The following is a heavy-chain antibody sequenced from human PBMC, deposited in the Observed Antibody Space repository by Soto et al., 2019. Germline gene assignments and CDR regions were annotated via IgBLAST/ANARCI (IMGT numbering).Heavy chain of an antibody. CDR2: IIPIFGTA. D-gene: IGHD6-13*01. J-gene: IGHJ6*02. Sequence: ASVKVSCKASGGTFSSYAISWVRQAPGQGLEWMGGIIPIFGTANYAQKFQGRVTITADESTSTAYMELSSLRSEDTAVYYCAADRIAAAGTRYYYGMDVWGQGTTVTVSS. CDR1: GGTFSSYA. V-gene: IGHV1-69*13. CDR3: AADRIAAAGTRYYYGMDV.